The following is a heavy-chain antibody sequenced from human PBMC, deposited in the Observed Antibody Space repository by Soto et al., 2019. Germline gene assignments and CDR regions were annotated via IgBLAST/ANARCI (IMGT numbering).Heavy chain of an antibody. J-gene: IGHJ5*02. CDR1: GGTFSSYA. D-gene: IGHD2-15*01. CDR3: ARGVVVVAASQLGWFDP. V-gene: IGHV1-69*13. CDR2: IIPMFGAT. Sequence: SVKVSCKASGGTFSSYAINWVRQAPGQGLEWMGGIIPMFGATKYAQRFQGRLTVSADESTSTAYMELSSLRSEDTAVYYCARGVVVVAASQLGWFDPWGQGTLVTVSS.